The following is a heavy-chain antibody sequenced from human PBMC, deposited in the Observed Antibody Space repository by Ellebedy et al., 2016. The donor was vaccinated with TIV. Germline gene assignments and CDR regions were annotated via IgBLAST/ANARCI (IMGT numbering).Heavy chain of an antibody. CDR3: ARVRFGDTAVDY. V-gene: IGHV3-13*01. J-gene: IGHJ4*03. CDR2: IGTAGDT. Sequence: GESLKISCAASRFTFSSYDMHWLRQGTGQGLEWVSAIGTAGDTYYPGSVKGRFTISRENAKNSLYLQMNSLRAEDTAVYYCARVRFGDTAVDYWGQGTLVTVSS. CDR1: RFTFSSYD. D-gene: IGHD2-21*02.